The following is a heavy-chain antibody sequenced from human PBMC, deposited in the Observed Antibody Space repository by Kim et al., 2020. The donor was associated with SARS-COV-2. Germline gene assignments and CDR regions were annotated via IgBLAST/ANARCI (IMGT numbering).Heavy chain of an antibody. CDR2: GST. D-gene: IGHD5-12*01. V-gene: IGHV4-59*08. Sequence: GSTNYNPTLKSRVTISVDTSKNQFSLKLSSVTAADTAVYYCAKHSPYSNYWGQGTLVTVSS. J-gene: IGHJ4*02. CDR3: AKHSPYSNY.